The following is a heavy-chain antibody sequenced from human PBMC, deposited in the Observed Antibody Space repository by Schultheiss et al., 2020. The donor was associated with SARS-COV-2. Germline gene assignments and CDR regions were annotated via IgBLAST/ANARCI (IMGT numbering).Heavy chain of an antibody. CDR3: AKYRGWYARPPLLFDY. Sequence: ASVKVSCKTSGYSFTSYGVSWVRQAPGQGLEWMGWISAYNGNTNHAEKFQGRIMMTTDTSTNTAYMELRSLRSDDTAVYYCAKYRGWYARPPLLFDYWGQGILVTVSS. CDR2: ISAYNGNT. D-gene: IGHD6-19*01. J-gene: IGHJ4*02. CDR1: GYSFTSYG. V-gene: IGHV1-18*04.